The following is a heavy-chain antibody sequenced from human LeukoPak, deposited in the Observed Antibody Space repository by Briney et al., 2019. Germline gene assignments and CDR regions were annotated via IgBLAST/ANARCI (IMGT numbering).Heavy chain of an antibody. J-gene: IGHJ4*02. CDR1: GFTFGSYA. V-gene: IGHV3-23*01. CDR2: ISGSGGST. CDR3: AKVSHPEGYSYGLGGFDY. Sequence: GGSLRLSCAASGFTFGSYAMSWVRQAPGKGLEWVSAISGSGGSTYYADSVKGRFTISRDNSKNTLYLQMNSLRAEDTAVYYCAKVSHPEGYSYGLGGFDYWGQGTLVTVSS. D-gene: IGHD5-18*01.